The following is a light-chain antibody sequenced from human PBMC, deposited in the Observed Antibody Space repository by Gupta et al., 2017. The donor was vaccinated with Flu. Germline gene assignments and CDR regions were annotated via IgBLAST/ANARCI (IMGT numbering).Light chain of an antibody. CDR1: QSLLHTNGYNY. CDR2: LGS. V-gene: IGKV2-28*01. Sequence: EIGMTQSPLSRPVTPGEPASISCRSSQSLLHTNGYNYLDWYLQKPGQSPQLLIYLGSTRASGVPDRFSGSGSGTDFTLKISRVEAEDVGVYYCRQGLQTPWTFGQGTKVEIK. CDR3: RQGLQTPWT. J-gene: IGKJ1*01.